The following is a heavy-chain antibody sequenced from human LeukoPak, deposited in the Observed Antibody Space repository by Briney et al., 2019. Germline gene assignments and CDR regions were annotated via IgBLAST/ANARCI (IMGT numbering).Heavy chain of an antibody. CDR1: GFTFSSSA. J-gene: IGHJ3*02. D-gene: IGHD1-26*01. V-gene: IGHV3-23*01. CDR3: ARGGSYLSAFDI. CDR2: ISGSGSGGST. Sequence: GGSLRLSCAASGFTFSSSAMSWVRQAPGKGLEWVSNISGSGSGGSTFYADSVKGRFTISRDNSKNTLYLQMNSLRAEDTAVYYCARGGSYLSAFDIWGQGTMVTVSS.